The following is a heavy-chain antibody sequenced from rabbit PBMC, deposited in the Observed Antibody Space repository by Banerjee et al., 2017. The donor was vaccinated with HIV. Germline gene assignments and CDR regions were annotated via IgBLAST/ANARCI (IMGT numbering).Heavy chain of an antibody. CDR3: ARAWAYASSSGYYPDWLDL. J-gene: IGHJ5*01. Sequence: QSLEESGGDLVKPGASLTLTCTASGIDFSSSYYMCWVRQAPGKGLEWIACIYAGVSSNNTYYANWAKGRFTISKTSSTTVTLQMTSLTAADTATYFCARAWAYASSSGYYPDWLDLWGPGTLVTVS. CDR1: GIDFSSSYY. CDR2: IYAGVSSNNT. V-gene: IGHV1S40*01. D-gene: IGHD1-1*01.